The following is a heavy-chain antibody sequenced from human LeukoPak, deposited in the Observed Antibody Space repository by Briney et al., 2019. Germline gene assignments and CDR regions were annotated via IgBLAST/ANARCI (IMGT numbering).Heavy chain of an antibody. Sequence: GGSLRLSCAASGFTFSSYAMSWVRQAPGRGLEWVSAISGSGGSTYYADSVKGRFTISRDNSKNTLYLQMTSLRAEDTAVYYCAKWSANRGSPEYYFDYWGQGTLVTVSS. V-gene: IGHV3-23*01. CDR3: AKWSANRGSPEYYFDY. J-gene: IGHJ4*02. CDR1: GFTFSSYA. CDR2: ISGSGGST. D-gene: IGHD7-27*01.